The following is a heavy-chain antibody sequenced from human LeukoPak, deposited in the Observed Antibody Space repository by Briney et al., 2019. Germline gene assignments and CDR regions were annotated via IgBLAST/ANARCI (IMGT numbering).Heavy chain of an antibody. CDR3: ARINMVRGRGFDY. Sequence: SETLSLTCSVSGGSISRNNYFRGWIRQPPGKGLEWIGSISFSGSTYYNPSLKSRVTISVDTSKNQFSLKLSSVTAADTAVYYCARINMVRGRGFDYWGQGTLVTVSS. V-gene: IGHV4-39*07. J-gene: IGHJ4*02. D-gene: IGHD3-10*01. CDR1: GGSISRNNYF. CDR2: ISFSGST.